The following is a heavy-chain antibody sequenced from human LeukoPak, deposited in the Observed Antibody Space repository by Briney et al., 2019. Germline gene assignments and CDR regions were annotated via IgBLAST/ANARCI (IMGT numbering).Heavy chain of an antibody. CDR1: GFSFSDTW. CDR2: IKRKTDDGTT. D-gene: IGHD1-1*01. Sequence: GGSLRLSCAASGFSFSDTWMNWVRQAPGKGLEWVGLIKRKTDDGTTDYAAPEKGRFTVSRDDSKNTLYLQMNSLKTEDTAVYYCTTQSGAWNFDYWGQGTLVTVSS. J-gene: IGHJ4*02. CDR3: TTQSGAWNFDY. V-gene: IGHV3-15*07.